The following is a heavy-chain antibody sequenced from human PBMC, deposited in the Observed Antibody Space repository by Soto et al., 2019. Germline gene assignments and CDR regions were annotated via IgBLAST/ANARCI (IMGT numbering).Heavy chain of an antibody. CDR3: ARDCAGYSSGWYQRGGFDY. CDR1: GFTFSSYG. Sequence: QVQLVESGGGVVQPGRSLRLSCAASGFTFSSYGMHWVRQAPGKGLEWVAVIWYDGSNKYYADSVKGRFTTSRENSKKKLYLQMNILRAEDTAVYYCARDCAGYSSGWYQRGGFDYWGQGTLVTVSS. V-gene: IGHV3-33*01. CDR2: IWYDGSNK. J-gene: IGHJ4*02. D-gene: IGHD6-19*01.